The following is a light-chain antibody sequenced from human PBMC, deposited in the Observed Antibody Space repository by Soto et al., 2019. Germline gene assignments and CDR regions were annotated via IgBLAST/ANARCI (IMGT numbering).Light chain of an antibody. J-gene: IGKJ4*01. V-gene: IGKV3-20*01. CDR3: KQFSSYPLT. CDR1: QTVRNNY. Sequence: EIVFMQSPGTLSLSPGERATLSCRASQTVRNNYLAWYQQKPGQAPRLLIYDASSRATGIQDRFSGGGSGTDFTLTIRRLEPEDFAVYYCKQFSSYPLTVGGGTKVDIK. CDR2: DAS.